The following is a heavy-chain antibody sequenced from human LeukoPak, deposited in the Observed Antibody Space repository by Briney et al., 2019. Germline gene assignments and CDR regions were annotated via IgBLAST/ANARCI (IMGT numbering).Heavy chain of an antibody. V-gene: IGHV3-30*02. CDR1: GFTFNSYS. J-gene: IGHJ4*02. D-gene: IGHD3-10*01. CDR2: IQYDGSNK. Sequence: GGSLRLSCAASGFTFNSYSMHWVRQAPGKGLEWVAFIQYDGSNKYYVDSVKGRFTVSRDNSKNTLYLQMNSLRAEDTAVYYCAKVTMVRGVTQSGDYWGQGTLVTVSS. CDR3: AKVTMVRGVTQSGDY.